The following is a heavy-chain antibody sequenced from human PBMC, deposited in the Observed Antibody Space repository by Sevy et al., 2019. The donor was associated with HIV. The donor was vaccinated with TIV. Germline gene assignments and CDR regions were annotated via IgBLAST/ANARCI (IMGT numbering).Heavy chain of an antibody. V-gene: IGHV3-48*03. D-gene: IGHD3-10*01. Sequence: GGSLRLSCAASGFTFSSYEMNWVRQAPGKGLELVSYISSSGSTIYYADSVKGRFTISRDNAKNSLYLQMNSLRAEDTAVYYCARYEGGSGSYYDWYYYYGMDVWGQGTTVTVSS. CDR2: ISSSGSTI. CDR3: ARYEGGSGSYYDWYYYYGMDV. CDR1: GFTFSSYE. J-gene: IGHJ6*02.